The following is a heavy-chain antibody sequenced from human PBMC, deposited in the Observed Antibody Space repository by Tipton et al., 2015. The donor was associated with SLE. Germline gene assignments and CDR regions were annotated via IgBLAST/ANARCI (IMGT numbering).Heavy chain of an antibody. J-gene: IGHJ3*02. CDR2: IRYDGSNK. Sequence: SLRLSCAASGFTFSSYGMHWVRQAPGKGLEWVAFIRYDGSNKYYADSVKGRFTISRDNSKNTLYLQMNSLRAEDTAVYYCAKDGSSGARGAFDIWGQGTMVTVSS. D-gene: IGHD1-26*01. CDR3: AKDGSSGARGAFDI. CDR1: GFTFSSYG. V-gene: IGHV3-30*02.